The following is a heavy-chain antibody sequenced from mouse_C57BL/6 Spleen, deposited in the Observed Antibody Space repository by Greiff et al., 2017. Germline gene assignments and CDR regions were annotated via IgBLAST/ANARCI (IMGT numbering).Heavy chain of an antibody. CDR2: IWSGGST. Sequence: VQLQPSGPGLVQPSQSLSITFTVSGFSLTSYGVHWVRQSPGKGLEWLGVIWSGGSTDYNAAFISRLSISKDNSKSQVFFEMNSLQADDTAIYYCARNVYGSSYGWYFDVWGTGTTVTVSS. V-gene: IGHV2-2*01. CDR1: GFSLTSYG. CDR3: ARNVYGSSYGWYFDV. J-gene: IGHJ1*03. D-gene: IGHD1-1*01.